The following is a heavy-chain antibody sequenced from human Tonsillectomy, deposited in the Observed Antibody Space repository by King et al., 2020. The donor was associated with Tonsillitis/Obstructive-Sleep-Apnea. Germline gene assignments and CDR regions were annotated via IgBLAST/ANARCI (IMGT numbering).Heavy chain of an antibody. V-gene: IGHV4-59*01. D-gene: IGHD2-8*01. CDR1: GGSIISYY. Sequence: VQLQESGPGLVKPSETLSLTCTVSGGSIISYYWSWIRQPPGKGLEYIGYIYYTGSPNYNPSLKSRVTISVDTSKNQFSLKLSSETAADTAVYYCAREGAVMNGFDIWGQGTMVTVSS. J-gene: IGHJ3*02. CDR3: AREGAVMNGFDI. CDR2: IYYTGSP.